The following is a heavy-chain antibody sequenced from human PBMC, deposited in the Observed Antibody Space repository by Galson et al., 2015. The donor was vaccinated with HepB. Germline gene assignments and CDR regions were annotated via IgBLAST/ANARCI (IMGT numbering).Heavy chain of an antibody. Sequence: LSLTCTVSGGSISSNNYYWGCIRQPPGKGLEWIGSIHYSGSTYYNPSLKSRVTISIDTSQKQFSLKLRFVTAADTAVYYCARRAAYYYGSGSWYYFDYWGPGTLVTVSS. V-gene: IGHV4-39*01. CDR3: ARRAAYYYGSGSWYYFDY. CDR1: GGSISSNNYY. CDR2: IHYSGST. J-gene: IGHJ4*02. D-gene: IGHD3-10*01.